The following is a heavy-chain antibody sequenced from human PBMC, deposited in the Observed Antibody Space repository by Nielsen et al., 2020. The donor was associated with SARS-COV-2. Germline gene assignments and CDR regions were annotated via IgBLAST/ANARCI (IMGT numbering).Heavy chain of an antibody. V-gene: IGHV4-34*01. CDR3: ARGRWGPSRLLNYFLYSMDV. D-gene: IGHD3-10*01. CDR1: GGSFSGYY. CDR2: IDHNGVT. J-gene: IGHJ6*02. Sequence: SQTLSLICAVYGGSFSGYYWSWIRQPPGKGLEWIEKIDHNGVTQYNPSLKSRVTISVDTSKNQFSLKLSSLTAADTAVYFCARGRWGPSRLLNYFLYSMDVWGQGTTVTVSS.